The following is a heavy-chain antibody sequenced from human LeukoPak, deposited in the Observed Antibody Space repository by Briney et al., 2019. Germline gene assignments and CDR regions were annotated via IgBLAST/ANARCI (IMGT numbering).Heavy chain of an antibody. V-gene: IGHV3-74*01. Sequence: GGSLRLSRTASGFTFSSYWMHWVRQAPGKGLVWVSRINSDGSITNYADSVKGRFTISRDNAENTLYLQMNSLRAEDTAVYYCARSTPAVPFNYWGQGTLVTVSS. CDR3: ARSTPAVPFNY. D-gene: IGHD2-2*02. J-gene: IGHJ4*02. CDR2: INSDGSIT. CDR1: GFTFSSYW.